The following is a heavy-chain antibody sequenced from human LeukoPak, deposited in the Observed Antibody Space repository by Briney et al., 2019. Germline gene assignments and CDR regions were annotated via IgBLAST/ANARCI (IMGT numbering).Heavy chain of an antibody. D-gene: IGHD3-10*01. CDR2: INHSGST. V-gene: IGHV4-34*01. J-gene: IGHJ4*02. CDR1: GGSFSGYY. Sequence: SETLSLTCAVYGGSFSGYYWSWIRQPPGKGLEWIGEINHSGSTNYNPSLKSRVTISVGTSKNQFSLKLSSVTAADTAVYYCARVTADYGSGSRPNFDYWGQGTLVTVSS. CDR3: ARVTADYGSGSRPNFDY.